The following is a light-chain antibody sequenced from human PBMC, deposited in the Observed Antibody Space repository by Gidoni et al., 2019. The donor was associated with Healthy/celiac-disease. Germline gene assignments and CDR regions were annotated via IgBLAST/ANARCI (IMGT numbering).Light chain of an antibody. CDR2: WAS. CDR3: QQYYSTPT. CDR1: QSVLYSSNNKNY. V-gene: IGKV4-1*01. Sequence: DIVMTQSPDSLAVSLGERTTINCKSSQSVLYSSNNKNYLAWYQQKPGQPPKLLIYWASTRESGVPDRFSGSGSGTDFTLTISSLQADDVAVYYCQQYYSTPTFGPGTKVDIK. J-gene: IGKJ3*01.